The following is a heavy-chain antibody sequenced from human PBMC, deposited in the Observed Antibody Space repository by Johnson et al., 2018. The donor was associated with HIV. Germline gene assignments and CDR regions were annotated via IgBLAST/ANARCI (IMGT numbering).Heavy chain of an antibody. J-gene: IGHJ3*02. CDR3: AKETGDSRSAFDI. V-gene: IGHV3-15*01. CDR2: IKSKTDGGTT. Sequence: VQLVESGGGLVKPGGSLRLSCGPSGFTVTNAWMNWVRQAPGKGLEWVGRIKSKTDGGTTDYAAPAKGRFTISRDNSKKTLYLQMNSLRTEDSAVYYCAKETGDSRSAFDIWGQGTMVTVSS. CDR1: GFTVTNAW. D-gene: IGHD3-22*01.